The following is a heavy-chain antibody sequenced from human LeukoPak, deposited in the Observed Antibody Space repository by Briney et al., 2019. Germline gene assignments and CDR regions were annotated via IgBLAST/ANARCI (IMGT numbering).Heavy chain of an antibody. J-gene: IGHJ5*02. CDR1: GFTFSSYE. D-gene: IGHD6-13*01. CDR2: ISSSGSTI. Sequence: GGSLRLSCAASGFTFSSYEMNWVRQAPGKGLEWVSYISSSGSTIYYADSVKGRFTISSDNAKNSLYLQMNSLRAEDTAVYYCARGAAGSSWHNWFDPWGQGTLVTVSS. CDR3: ARGAAGSSWHNWFDP. V-gene: IGHV3-48*03.